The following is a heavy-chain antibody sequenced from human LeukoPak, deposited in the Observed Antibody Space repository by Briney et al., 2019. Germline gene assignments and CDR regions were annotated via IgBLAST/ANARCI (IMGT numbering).Heavy chain of an antibody. CDR3: ARGYGDYHYYFDY. J-gene: IGHJ4*02. CDR1: GGSISSYY. Sequence: PSETLSLTCTVSGGSISSYYWSWIRQPPGKGLEWIGYIYYSGSTNYNPSLKSRVTISVDTSKNQFSLKLSSVTAADTAVYYCARGYGDYHYYFDYWGQGTLVTVSS. CDR2: IYYSGST. D-gene: IGHD4-17*01. V-gene: IGHV4-59*01.